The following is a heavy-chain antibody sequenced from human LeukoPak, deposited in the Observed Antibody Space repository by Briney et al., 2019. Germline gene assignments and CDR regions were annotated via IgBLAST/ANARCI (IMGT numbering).Heavy chain of an antibody. Sequence: PSETLSLTCAVYGGSFSGYYWSWIRQPPGKGLEWIGEINHSGSTNYNPSLKSRVTISVDTSKNQFSLKLSSVTAADTAVYYCARAPVLYCSGGSCYYYYGMDVWGQGTTVTVSS. CDR1: GGSFSGYY. CDR2: INHSGST. V-gene: IGHV4-34*01. D-gene: IGHD2-15*01. J-gene: IGHJ6*02. CDR3: ARAPVLYCSGGSCYYYYGMDV.